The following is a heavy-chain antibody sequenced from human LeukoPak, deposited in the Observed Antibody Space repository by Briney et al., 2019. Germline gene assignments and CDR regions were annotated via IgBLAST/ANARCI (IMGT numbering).Heavy chain of an antibody. D-gene: IGHD6-19*01. CDR1: GGSISSHY. CDR3: ARVASIAVASDWFDP. Sequence: PSETLSLTCTVSGGSISSHYWSWIRHPPGKGLEWIGYIYYSGSTNYNPSLKSRVTISVDTSKHQFSLKLSSVTAADTAVYYCARVASIAVASDWFDPWGQGTLVTVSS. CDR2: IYYSGST. V-gene: IGHV4-59*11. J-gene: IGHJ5*02.